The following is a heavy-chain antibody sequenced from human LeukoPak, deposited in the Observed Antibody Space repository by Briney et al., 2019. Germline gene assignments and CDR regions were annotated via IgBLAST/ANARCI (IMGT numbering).Heavy chain of an antibody. V-gene: IGHV4-59*01. CDR1: GGSISSYY. Sequence: SETLSLTCTVSGGSISSYYWNWIRQPPGKGLEWIGYIYYSGSTNYKPSLKSRVTISVDTPKNQFSLKLSSVTAAGTAVYYCARRTGYYDGFDYWGQGTLVTVSS. CDR2: IYYSGST. CDR3: ARRTGYYDGFDY. J-gene: IGHJ4*02. D-gene: IGHD3/OR15-3a*01.